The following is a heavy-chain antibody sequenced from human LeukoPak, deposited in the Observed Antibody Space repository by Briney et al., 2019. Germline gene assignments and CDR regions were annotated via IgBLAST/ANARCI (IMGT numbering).Heavy chain of an antibody. Sequence: GGSLRLSCAASGFTFSRYAMSWVRQAPGKGLEWVSAISGSGGSTYYADSVKGRFTISRDNSKNTLYLQMNSLRAEDTAVYYCAKFYYDSSGYYLGSYMDVWGKGTTVTVSS. D-gene: IGHD3-22*01. V-gene: IGHV3-23*01. CDR2: ISGSGGST. J-gene: IGHJ6*03. CDR3: AKFYYDSSGYYLGSYMDV. CDR1: GFTFSRYA.